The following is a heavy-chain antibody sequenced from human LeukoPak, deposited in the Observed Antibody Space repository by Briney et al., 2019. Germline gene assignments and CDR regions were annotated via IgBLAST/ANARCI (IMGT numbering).Heavy chain of an antibody. V-gene: IGHV4-59*01. CDR1: GYSISSGYY. D-gene: IGHD2-21*02. CDR2: IYYSGST. J-gene: IGHJ4*02. Sequence: PSETLSLTCTVSGYSISSGYYWGWIQQPPGKGLEWIGYIYYSGSTNYNPSLKSRVTISVDTSKNQFSLKLSSVTAADTAVYYCASTASGGGICGGDCYFDYWGQGTLVTVSS. CDR3: ASTASGGGICGGDCYFDY.